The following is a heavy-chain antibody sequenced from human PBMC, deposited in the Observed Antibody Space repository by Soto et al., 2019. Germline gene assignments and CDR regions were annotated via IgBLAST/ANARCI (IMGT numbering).Heavy chain of an antibody. V-gene: IGHV3-33*01. CDR2: IWYDGSNK. J-gene: IGHJ4*02. CDR1: GFTFSSYG. D-gene: IGHD3-22*01. Sequence: GGFLRLSCAASGFTFSSYGMHWVRQAPGKGLEWVAVIWYDGSNKYYADSVKGRFTISRDNSKNTLYLQMNSLRAEDTAVYYCARGDSSGYYLGFVYWGQGTLVTVSS. CDR3: ARGDSSGYYLGFVY.